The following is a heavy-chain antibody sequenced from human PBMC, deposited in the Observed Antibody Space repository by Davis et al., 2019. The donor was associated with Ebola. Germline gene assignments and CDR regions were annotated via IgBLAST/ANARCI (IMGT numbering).Heavy chain of an antibody. CDR2: ISGTTGNT. D-gene: IGHD4-23*01. V-gene: IGHV3-23*01. CDR1: GFTFSSYA. Sequence: PGGSLRLSCAGSGFTFSSYAMSWVRQAPGKGLEWVSAISGTTGNTYYADSVKGRFTISRDNSKNTLYLQMNSLRAEDTAVYYCANLDYGGNSGLDYWGQGTLVTVSS. J-gene: IGHJ4*02. CDR3: ANLDYGGNSGLDY.